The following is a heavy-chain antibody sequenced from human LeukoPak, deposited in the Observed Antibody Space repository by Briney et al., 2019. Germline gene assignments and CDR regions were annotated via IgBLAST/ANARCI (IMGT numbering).Heavy chain of an antibody. J-gene: IGHJ4*02. CDR3: ARHPFPKYDFWSGYSTAYYFDY. CDR1: GGSISSYY. Sequence: PSETLPLTCTVSGGSISSYYWSWIRQPPGKGLEWIGYIYYSGSTNYNPSLKSRVTISVDTSKNQFSLKLSSVTAADTAVYYCARHPFPKYDFWSGYSTAYYFDYWGERSLVTVSS. CDR2: IYYSGST. V-gene: IGHV4-59*08. D-gene: IGHD3-3*01.